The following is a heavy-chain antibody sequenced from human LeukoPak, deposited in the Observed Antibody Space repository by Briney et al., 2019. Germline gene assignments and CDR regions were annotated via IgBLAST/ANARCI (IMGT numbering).Heavy chain of an antibody. CDR1: GYTFTSYA. Sequence: ASVKVSCKASGYTFTSYAMNWVRQAPGQGLEWMGWINTNTGNPTYAQGFTGRFVFSLDTSVSTAYLQISSLKAEDTAVYYCARELNTAMPEEVYYYMDVWGKGTTVTVSS. CDR2: INTNTGNP. D-gene: IGHD5-18*01. J-gene: IGHJ6*03. CDR3: ARELNTAMPEEVYYYMDV. V-gene: IGHV7-4-1*02.